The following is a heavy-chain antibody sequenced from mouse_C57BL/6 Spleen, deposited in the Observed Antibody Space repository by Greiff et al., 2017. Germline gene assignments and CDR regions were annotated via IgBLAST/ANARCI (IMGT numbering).Heavy chain of an antibody. V-gene: IGHV5-17*01. Sequence: EVKLVESGGGLVKPGGSLKLSCAASGFTFSDYGMHWVRQAPEKGLEWVAYFSSGSSTIYYADTVKGRFTISRDNAKNTLFLQMTSLRSEDTAMYYCARSPLPIYYGNWFAYWGQGTLVTVSA. CDR2: FSSGSSTI. CDR3: ARSPLPIYYGNWFAY. J-gene: IGHJ3*01. CDR1: GFTFSDYG. D-gene: IGHD2-1*01.